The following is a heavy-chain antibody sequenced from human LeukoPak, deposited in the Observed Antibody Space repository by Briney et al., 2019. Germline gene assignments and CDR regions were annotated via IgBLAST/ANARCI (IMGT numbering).Heavy chain of an antibody. CDR3: ARGGNGGVIVIFDY. CDR2: IRYDGNKK. CDR1: GFTFNSYG. J-gene: IGHJ4*02. D-gene: IGHD3-16*02. Sequence: GGSLRLSCAASGFTFNSYGMHWVRQAPGKGLEWGAFIRYDGNKKYYADSVKGRFTISRDNSKNTLYLQMNSLRVEDTAVYYCARGGNGGVIVIFDYWGQGTLVTVSS. V-gene: IGHV3-30*02.